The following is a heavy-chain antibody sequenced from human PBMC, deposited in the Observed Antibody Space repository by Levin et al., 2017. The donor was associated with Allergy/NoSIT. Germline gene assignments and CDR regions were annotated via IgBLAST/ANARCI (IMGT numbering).Heavy chain of an antibody. CDR3: ARGGYFEDRFDY. D-gene: IGHD6-25*01. J-gene: IGHJ4*02. V-gene: IGHV1-69*01. CDR1: GGTLSNHA. CDR2: IIPRYGKI. Sequence: KISCKASGGTLSNHAISWVRQAPGQGLQWMGGIIPRYGKIKYTQKFQGRVTITADESTSTAYLELISLTSQDTAVYYCARGGYFEDRFDYWGQGTLVTVSS.